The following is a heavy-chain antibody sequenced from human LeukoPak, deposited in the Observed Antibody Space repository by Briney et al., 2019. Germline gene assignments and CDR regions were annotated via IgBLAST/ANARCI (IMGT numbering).Heavy chain of an antibody. CDR1: GGSISSGGYS. J-gene: IGHJ5*02. V-gene: IGHV4-30-2*01. CDR2: IYHSGST. D-gene: IGHD3-22*01. Sequence: SETLSLTCAVSGGSISSGGYSWSWIRQPPGKGLEWIGYIYHSGSTYYNPSLKSRVTISVDRSKNQFSLKLSSVTAADTAVYYCASWGRWDSSGYPPNNWFDPWGQGTLVTVSS. CDR3: ASWGRWDSSGYPPNNWFDP.